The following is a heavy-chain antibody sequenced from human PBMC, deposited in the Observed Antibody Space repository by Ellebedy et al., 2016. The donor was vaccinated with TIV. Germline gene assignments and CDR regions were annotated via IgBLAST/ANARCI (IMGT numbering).Heavy chain of an antibody. CDR3: ARDMGRWLQFLAY. V-gene: IGHV3-48*03. CDR1: GFTFNSYN. J-gene: IGHJ4*02. D-gene: IGHD5-24*01. Sequence: GESLKISCAASGFTFNSYNMIWVRQAPGKGLEWLSYISSSATTTDYADSVKGRFTISRDNAKNSVYLQMNSLRAEDTAVYYCARDMGRWLQFLAYWGQGTLVTVSS. CDR2: ISSSATTT.